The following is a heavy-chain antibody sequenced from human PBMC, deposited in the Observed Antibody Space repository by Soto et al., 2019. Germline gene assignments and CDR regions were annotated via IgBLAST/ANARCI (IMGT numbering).Heavy chain of an antibody. CDR2: INWNGGST. V-gene: IGHV3-20*04. J-gene: IGHJ4*02. Sequence: GGSLRLSCAASGFTFDDYGMNWVRQAPGKGLEWVSGINWNGGSTGYADSVKGRFTISRDNAKNSLYLQMSSLRAEDTAFYYCAREDSSGYFQLDYWGQGTLVTVSS. CDR3: AREDSSGYFQLDY. CDR1: GFTFDDYG. D-gene: IGHD3-22*01.